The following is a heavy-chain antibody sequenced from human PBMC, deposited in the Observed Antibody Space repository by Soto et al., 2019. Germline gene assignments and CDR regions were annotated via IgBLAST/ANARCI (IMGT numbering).Heavy chain of an antibody. CDR1: GYTFTSYD. D-gene: IGHD6-13*01. V-gene: IGHV1-8*01. Sequence: ASVKVSCKASGYTFTSYDINWVRQATGQGLEWMGWMNPNSGNTGYAQKSQGGVTMARNTSISTAYMELSSLRSEDTAVYYCARGFLIAAAGTNYYYGMDVWGQGTTVTVSS. CDR2: MNPNSGNT. J-gene: IGHJ6*02. CDR3: ARGFLIAAAGTNYYYGMDV.